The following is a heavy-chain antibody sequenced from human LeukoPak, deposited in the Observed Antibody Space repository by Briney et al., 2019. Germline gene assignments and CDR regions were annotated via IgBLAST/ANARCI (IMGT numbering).Heavy chain of an antibody. CDR3: AREGTVTARIDY. D-gene: IGHD4-17*01. CDR2: ISAYNGNT. Sequence: ASVKVSCKASGYTFTSYGISWVRQAPGQGLEWMGWISAYNGNTNYAQKLQGRVTMTTDTSTSTAYIELRSLRSDDTAVYYCAREGTVTARIDYWGQGTLVTVSS. J-gene: IGHJ4*02. CDR1: GYTFTSYG. V-gene: IGHV1-18*01.